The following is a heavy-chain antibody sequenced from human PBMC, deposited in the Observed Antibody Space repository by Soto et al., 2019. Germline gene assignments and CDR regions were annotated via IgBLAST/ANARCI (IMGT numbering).Heavy chain of an antibody. CDR3: AKGGYGDYVYDY. V-gene: IGHV3-23*01. D-gene: IGHD4-17*01. CDR2: ISGSGGST. J-gene: IGHJ4*02. Sequence: EVQLLESGGGLVQPGGSLRLSCAASGFTFSSYAMSWVRQAPGNGLEWVSAISGSGGSTYYADSVKGRFTISRDNSKNTLYLQMNSLRAEDTAAYYCAKGGYGDYVYDYWGQGTLVTVSS. CDR1: GFTFSSYA.